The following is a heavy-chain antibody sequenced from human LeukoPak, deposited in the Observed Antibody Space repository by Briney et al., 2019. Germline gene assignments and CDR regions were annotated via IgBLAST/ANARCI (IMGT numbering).Heavy chain of an antibody. D-gene: IGHD2-15*01. V-gene: IGHV4-39*07. J-gene: IGHJ3*02. CDR2: INHSGST. CDR3: AREEDCSGGICYLGNAFDI. CDR1: GGSISRSSYY. Sequence: SETLSLTCTVSGGSISRSSYYWGWIRQPPGKGLEWIGEINHSGSTNYNASLKSRVTISVDTSKNQFSLKLSSVTAADTAVYYCAREEDCSGGICYLGNAFDIWGQGTMVTVSS.